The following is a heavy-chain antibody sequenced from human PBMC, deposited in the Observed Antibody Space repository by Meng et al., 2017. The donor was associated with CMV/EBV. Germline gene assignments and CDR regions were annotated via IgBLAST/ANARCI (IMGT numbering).Heavy chain of an antibody. CDR1: GGSISSSSYY. CDR3: ARVRGTFDY. CDR2: IYYSGST. D-gene: IGHD3-16*01. J-gene: IGHJ4*02. V-gene: IGHV4-39*06. Sequence: RLQLQESGQGLVQPSEILSLTCTVSGGSISSSSYYWGWIRQPPGKGLEWIGSIYYSGSTYYNPSLKSRVTISVDTSKNQFSLKLSSVTAADTAVYYCARVRGTFDYWGQGTLVTVSS.